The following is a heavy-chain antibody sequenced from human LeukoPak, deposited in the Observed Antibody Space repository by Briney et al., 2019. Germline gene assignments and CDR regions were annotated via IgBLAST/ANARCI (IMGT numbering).Heavy chain of an antibody. CDR2: INHSGSA. J-gene: IGHJ4*02. D-gene: IGHD2-8*01. Sequence: SETLSLTCAVYGGSFSGYYWNWIRQPPGKGLEWIGEINHSGSANYNPSLKSRVTISVDTSKNQFSLKLSSVTAADTAVYYCVFDPRGVPNFDYWGQGTLVTVSS. V-gene: IGHV4-34*01. CDR1: GGSFSGYY. CDR3: VFDPRGVPNFDY.